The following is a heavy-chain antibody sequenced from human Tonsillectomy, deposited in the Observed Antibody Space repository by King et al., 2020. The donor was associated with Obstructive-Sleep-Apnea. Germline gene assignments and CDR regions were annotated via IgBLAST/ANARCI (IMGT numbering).Heavy chain of an antibody. Sequence: VQLQESGPGLVKPSETLSLTCTVSGYSISSGDYWGWIRQPPGKGLEWIGTLYHSGSTYYNPSLKSRVTISLDTSKNQFSLELSSVTAADTAVYYCARLPGDLLSQFDYWGQGILVTVSS. CDR2: LYHSGST. V-gene: IGHV4-38-2*02. J-gene: IGHJ4*02. D-gene: IGHD2/OR15-2a*01. CDR3: ARLPGDLLSQFDY. CDR1: GYSISSGDY.